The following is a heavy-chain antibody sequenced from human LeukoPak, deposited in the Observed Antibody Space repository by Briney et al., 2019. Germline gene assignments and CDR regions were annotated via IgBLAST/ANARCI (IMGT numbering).Heavy chain of an antibody. D-gene: IGHD3-22*01. CDR3: ARTVYYPTSFDY. CDR1: GYTFTSYG. Sequence: GASVKVSCKASGYTFTSYGISWVRQAPGQGVERMGWISAYNGNTNYAQKLQGRVTMTTDTSTSTAYMELRSLRSDDTAVYYCARTVYYPTSFDYWGQGTLVTVSS. J-gene: IGHJ4*02. CDR2: ISAYNGNT. V-gene: IGHV1-18*01.